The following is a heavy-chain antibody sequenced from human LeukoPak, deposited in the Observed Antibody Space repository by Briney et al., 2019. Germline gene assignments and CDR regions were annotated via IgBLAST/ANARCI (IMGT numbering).Heavy chain of an antibody. CDR1: GGSISSSSYY. J-gene: IGHJ4*02. Sequence: SETLSLTCTVSGGSISSSSYYWGWIRQPPGKGLEWIGSIYYSGSTYYNPSLKSRVTISVDTSKYQFSLKLSSVTAADTAVYYCARHLDYYDSSGYSGYYFDYWGQGTLVTVSS. CDR3: ARHLDYYDSSGYSGYYFDY. V-gene: IGHV4-39*01. D-gene: IGHD3-22*01. CDR2: IYYSGST.